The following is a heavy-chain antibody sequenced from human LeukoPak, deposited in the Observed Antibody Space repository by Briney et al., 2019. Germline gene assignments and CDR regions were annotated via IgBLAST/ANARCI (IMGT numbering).Heavy chain of an antibody. CDR3: TSVIVGATAPWFDP. Sequence: ASVKVSCKASGYTFTSYDTNWVRQAPGQGLEWMGWINTNTGKPVYAQGLTGRFVFSWDTSVSTAYLQISSLKTEDTGIYFCTSVIVGATAPWFDPWGQGTPVTVSS. D-gene: IGHD1-26*01. V-gene: IGHV7-4-1*02. CDR1: GYTFTSYD. CDR2: INTNTGKP. J-gene: IGHJ5*02.